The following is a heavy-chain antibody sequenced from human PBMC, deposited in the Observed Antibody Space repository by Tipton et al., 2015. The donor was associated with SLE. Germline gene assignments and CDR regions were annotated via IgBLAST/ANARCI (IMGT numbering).Heavy chain of an antibody. CDR3: ARASIYDFWSGYYTYYYYGLDV. D-gene: IGHD3-3*01. CDR1: GYTFTSYG. CDR2: IIPMFNTA. Sequence: QSGPEVKKPGASVKVSCKASGYTFTSYGISWVRQAPGQGLEWMGGIIPMFNTANYAQKFQGRVTITTDESTSTAYMELSSLRSEDTAVYYCARASIYDFWSGYYTYYYYGLDVWGQGTTVTVSS. V-gene: IGHV1-69*05. J-gene: IGHJ6*02.